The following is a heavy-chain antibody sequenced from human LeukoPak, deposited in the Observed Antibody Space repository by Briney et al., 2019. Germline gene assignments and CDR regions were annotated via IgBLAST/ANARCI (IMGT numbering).Heavy chain of an antibody. CDR2: TYYRSTWYN. CDR1: GDSVSSNSAT. J-gene: IGHJ5*02. Sequence: SQTLSLTCAISGDSVSSNSATWNWIRQSPSRGLEWLGRTYYRSTWYNDYAVSVRGRITVNPDTSKNQFSLHLNSVAPEDTAVYYCARRLTQYDCFDPWGQGILVTVSS. V-gene: IGHV6-1*01. CDR3: ARRLTQYDCFDP. D-gene: IGHD2-2*01.